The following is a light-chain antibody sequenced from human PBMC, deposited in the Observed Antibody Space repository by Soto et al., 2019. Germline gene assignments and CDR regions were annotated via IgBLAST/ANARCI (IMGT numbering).Light chain of an antibody. CDR3: SSKRDRSTLFV. Sequence: QAALTQPASVSGSPGQSITISCTGTSSDVGAYNYVSWYQHHPGKVPKLLIYEVTNRPSGVSDRFSGSKSGNKASLTISGLQAEDEADYYCSSKRDRSTLFVFRTGTKFTVL. CDR2: EVT. V-gene: IGLV2-14*01. CDR1: SSDVGAYNY. J-gene: IGLJ1*01.